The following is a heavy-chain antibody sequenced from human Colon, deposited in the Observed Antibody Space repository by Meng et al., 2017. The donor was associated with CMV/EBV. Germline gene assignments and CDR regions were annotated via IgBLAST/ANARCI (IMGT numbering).Heavy chain of an antibody. CDR3: ARDSNLSGLAY. J-gene: IGHJ4*02. Sequence: SGPGLMWPSETSSLTCTVSVPPITSYYWRWIRRPAGKGLEWIGRVYISGNTNYNPSLKSRVTMSIDTSKNQLSLNIRSVTAADTAVYYCARDSNLSGLAYWGQGTLVTVSS. CDR2: VYISGNT. D-gene: IGHD3-10*01. CDR1: VPPITSYY. V-gene: IGHV4-4*07.